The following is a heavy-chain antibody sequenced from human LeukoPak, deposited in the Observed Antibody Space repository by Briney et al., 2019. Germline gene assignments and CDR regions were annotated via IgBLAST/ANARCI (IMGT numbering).Heavy chain of an antibody. CDR2: INPNSGGT. J-gene: IGHJ6*03. Sequence: GASMKVSCKASGYTFTGYYMHWVRQAPGQGLEWMGWINPNSGGTNYAQKFQGRVTMTRDTSISTAYMELSRLRSDDTAVYYCARDTGGYYYYMDVWGKGTTVTVSS. D-gene: IGHD1-14*01. CDR3: ARDTGGYYYYMDV. V-gene: IGHV1-2*02. CDR1: GYTFTGYY.